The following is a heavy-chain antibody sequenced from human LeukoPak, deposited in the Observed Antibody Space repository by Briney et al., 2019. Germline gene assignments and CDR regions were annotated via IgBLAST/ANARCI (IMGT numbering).Heavy chain of an antibody. CDR2: ISSSNSYI. CDR1: GFTFSSYS. J-gene: IGHJ4*02. Sequence: GGSLRLSCAASGFTFSSYSMNWVRQAPGKGLEWVSSISSSNSYIYYADSVKGRFTISRDNAKNSLYLQMNSLRAEDTAVYYCARDISSMGFDYWGQGTLVTVSS. CDR3: ARDISSMGFDY. V-gene: IGHV3-21*01. D-gene: IGHD6-13*01.